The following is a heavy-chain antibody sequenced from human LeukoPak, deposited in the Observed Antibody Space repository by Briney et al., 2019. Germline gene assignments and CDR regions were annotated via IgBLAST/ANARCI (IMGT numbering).Heavy chain of an antibody. CDR1: GGSISSHY. CDR2: VYYSWST. Sequence: PSETLSLTCTVSGGSISSHYWNWIRQPPGKGLEWIGFVYYSWSTNYYPSLKSRVTISVDTSKNQFSLQLSSVSAADTAVYYCAGAPPPNYYDSIGRPSYYFDYWGQGTLVTVSS. J-gene: IGHJ4*02. D-gene: IGHD3-22*01. V-gene: IGHV4-59*11. CDR3: AGAPPPNYYDSIGRPSYYFDY.